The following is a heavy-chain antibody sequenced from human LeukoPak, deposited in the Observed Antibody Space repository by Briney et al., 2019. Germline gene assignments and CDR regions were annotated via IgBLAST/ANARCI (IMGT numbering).Heavy chain of an antibody. CDR2: IYYSGTT. CDR3: ARTSGPWGNWFDP. D-gene: IGHD5-12*01. V-gene: IGHV4-39*01. Sequence: TSETLSLXCTVSGDSITSSSYYRGWIRQPPEKGLEWIGSIYYSGTTYYSPSLKSRVTISLDTSKNQFSLNLSSVTAADTAVYYCARTSGPWGNWFDPWGQGTLVTVSS. J-gene: IGHJ5*02. CDR1: GDSITSSSYY.